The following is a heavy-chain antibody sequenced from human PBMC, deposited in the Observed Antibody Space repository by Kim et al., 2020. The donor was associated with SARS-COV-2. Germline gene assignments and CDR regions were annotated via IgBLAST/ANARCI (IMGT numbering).Heavy chain of an antibody. Sequence: ASVKVSCKASGYTFTSYGISWVRQAPGQGLEWMGWISAYNGNTNYAQKLQGRVTMTTDTSTSTAYMELRSLRSDDTAVYYCASTDYYGSGSYRAFDIWGQGTMVTVSS. CDR2: ISAYNGNT. D-gene: IGHD3-10*01. J-gene: IGHJ3*02. V-gene: IGHV1-18*01. CDR1: GYTFTSYG. CDR3: ASTDYYGSGSYRAFDI.